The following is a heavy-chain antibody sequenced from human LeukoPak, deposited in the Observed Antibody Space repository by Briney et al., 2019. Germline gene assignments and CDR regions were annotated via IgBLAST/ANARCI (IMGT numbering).Heavy chain of an antibody. J-gene: IGHJ3*02. CDR2: INPSGGIT. CDR1: GYTFTSYY. Sequence: ASVKVSCKASGYTFTSYYMHWVRQAPGQGLEWMGIINPSGGITSYAQKFKARVTMTRDRSTSTVYMELSSLRSEDTAVYYCARESSRGRYCSSTSCYDDAFDIWGQGTMVTVSS. V-gene: IGHV1-46*01. D-gene: IGHD2-2*01. CDR3: ARESSRGRYCSSTSCYDDAFDI.